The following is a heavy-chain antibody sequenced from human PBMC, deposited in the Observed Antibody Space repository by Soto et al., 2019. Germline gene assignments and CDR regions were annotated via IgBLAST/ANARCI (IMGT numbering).Heavy chain of an antibody. D-gene: IGHD3-22*01. V-gene: IGHV3-15*07. CDR1: GFTFSNAW. CDR2: IKSKTDGGTT. J-gene: IGHJ3*02. Sequence: GGSLRLSCAASGFTFSNAWMNWVRQAPGKGLEWVGRIKSKTDGGTTDYAAPVKGRFTISRDDSKNTLYLQMNSLKTEDTAVYYCTTEVPNYYDSSGYGMSAFDIWGQGTMVTVSS. CDR3: TTEVPNYYDSSGYGMSAFDI.